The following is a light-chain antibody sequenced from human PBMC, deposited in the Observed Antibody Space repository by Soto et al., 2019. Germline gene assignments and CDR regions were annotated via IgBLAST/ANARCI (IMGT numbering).Light chain of an antibody. V-gene: IGLV1-40*01. Sequence: QSVLTQPPSVSGAPGQRVTISCTGSSSNIGAGYDVHWYQQLPGRAPKLLIYGNSNRPSGVPDRFSGSKSGTSASLAITGLQAEDEADYYYQSYDSSLSGNVVFGGGTKLTVL. J-gene: IGLJ2*01. CDR1: SSNIGAGYD. CDR2: GNS. CDR3: QSYDSSLSGNVV.